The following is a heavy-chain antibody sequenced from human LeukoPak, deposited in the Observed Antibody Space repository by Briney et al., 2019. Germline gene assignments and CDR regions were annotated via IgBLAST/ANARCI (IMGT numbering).Heavy chain of an antibody. CDR1: GGSISSGGYY. CDR3: ARDVADTAMVRPYGMDV. CDR2: IYYSGST. Sequence: PSETLSLTCTVSGGSISSGGYYWSWIRQHPGKGLEWIGYIYYSGSTYYNPSLKSRVTISVDTSKNQFSLKLSSVTAADTAVYYCARDVADTAMVRPYGMDVWGQGTTVTVSS. J-gene: IGHJ6*02. D-gene: IGHD5-18*01. V-gene: IGHV4-31*03.